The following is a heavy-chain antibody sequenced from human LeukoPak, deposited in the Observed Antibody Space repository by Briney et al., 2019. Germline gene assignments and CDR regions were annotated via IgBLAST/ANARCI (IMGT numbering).Heavy chain of an antibody. D-gene: IGHD3-10*01. CDR1: GXSISSYY. CDR3: ARGPVVRGDNCFDP. V-gene: IGHV4-4*07. Sequence: SETLSLTCTVSGXSISSYYWSWIRQPAGKGLEWIGRIYTSGNTNYNPSLNSRVTMSVNTSKNQLQFSLKLSSVTAADTAVYYCARGPVVRGDNCFDPWGQGTLVTVSA. CDR2: IYTSGNT. J-gene: IGHJ5*02.